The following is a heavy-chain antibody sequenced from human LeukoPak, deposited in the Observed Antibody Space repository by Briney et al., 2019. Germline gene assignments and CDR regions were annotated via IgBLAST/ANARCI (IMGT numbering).Heavy chain of an antibody. Sequence: PSETPSLTCTVSGGSISSSTSYWGWIRQPPGKGLEWIGSIYYSGSTYYHPSLKSRVAISVDTSKNQFSLKLSSVTAADTAVYYCARHLYYYDSSGYWGFDYWGQGTLVTVSS. CDR2: IYYSGST. CDR3: ARHLYYYDSSGYWGFDY. CDR1: GGSISSSTSY. J-gene: IGHJ4*02. V-gene: IGHV4-39*01. D-gene: IGHD3-22*01.